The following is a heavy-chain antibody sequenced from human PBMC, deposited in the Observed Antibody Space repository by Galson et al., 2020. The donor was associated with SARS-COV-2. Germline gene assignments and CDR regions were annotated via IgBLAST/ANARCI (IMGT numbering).Heavy chain of an antibody. Sequence: ASVKVSCKVSGYTLTELSMHWVRQAPGKGLEWMGGFDPEDGETIYAQKFQGRVTMTEDTSTDTAYMELSSLRSEDTAVYYCATAYAVAGTMPTDYWGQGTLVTVSS. CDR3: ATAYAVAGTMPTDY. CDR2: FDPEDGET. J-gene: IGHJ4*02. V-gene: IGHV1-24*01. CDR1: GYTLTELS. D-gene: IGHD6-19*01.